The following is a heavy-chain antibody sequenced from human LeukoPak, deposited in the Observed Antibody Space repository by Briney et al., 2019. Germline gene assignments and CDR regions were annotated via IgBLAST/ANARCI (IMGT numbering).Heavy chain of an antibody. D-gene: IGHD3-3*01. Sequence: SETLSLTCTVSGGSIGSYYWSWIRQPAGKGLEWIGRIYTSGSTNYNPSLKSRVTMSVDTSKNQFSLKLSSVTAADTAVYYCARGGADFWSGYSHLNWFDPWGQGTLVTVSS. CDR2: IYTSGST. CDR3: ARGGADFWSGYSHLNWFDP. J-gene: IGHJ5*02. V-gene: IGHV4-4*07. CDR1: GGSIGSYY.